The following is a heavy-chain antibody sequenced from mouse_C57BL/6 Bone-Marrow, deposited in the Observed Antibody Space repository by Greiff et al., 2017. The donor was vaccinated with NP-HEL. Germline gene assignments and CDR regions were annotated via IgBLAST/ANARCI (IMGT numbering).Heavy chain of an antibody. D-gene: IGHD1-1*01. CDR2: IYPRGGST. V-gene: IGHV1-85*01. CDR1: GYTFTSYD. J-gene: IGHJ2*01. Sequence: VQLQQSGPELVKPGASVKLSCKASGYTFTSYDINWVQQRPGQGLEWIGWIYPRGGSTKYNEQFKGKATLTVDTSSSTAYMERHSLTSEDSAVYFCAGGLTVDLDYWGQGTTLTVSS. CDR3: AGGLTVDLDY.